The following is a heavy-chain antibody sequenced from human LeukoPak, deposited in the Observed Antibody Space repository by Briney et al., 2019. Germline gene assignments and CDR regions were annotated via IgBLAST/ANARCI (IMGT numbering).Heavy chain of an antibody. CDR1: GFTFNSYT. Sequence: GGSLRLSCAASGFTFNSYTMSWVRQAPGKGLEWVSTISGSGGSTYYADSVKGRFTISRDNSKNTLYLQMNSLRAEDTAVYYCAKDYGDYPGAFDIWGQGTMVTVSS. D-gene: IGHD4-17*01. V-gene: IGHV3-23*01. CDR3: AKDYGDYPGAFDI. CDR2: ISGSGGST. J-gene: IGHJ3*02.